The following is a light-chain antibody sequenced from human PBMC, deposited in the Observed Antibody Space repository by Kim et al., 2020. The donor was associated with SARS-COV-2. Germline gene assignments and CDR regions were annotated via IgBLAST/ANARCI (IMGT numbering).Light chain of an antibody. V-gene: IGKV3-11*01. Sequence: LSLSPGERATLSCRASQSVSSYLAWYQQKPGQAPRLLIYDASNRATGIPARFSGSGSGTDFTLTISSLEPEDFAVYYCQQRSDWPTFGQGTKLEIK. CDR1: QSVSSY. CDR2: DAS. J-gene: IGKJ2*01. CDR3: QQRSDWPT.